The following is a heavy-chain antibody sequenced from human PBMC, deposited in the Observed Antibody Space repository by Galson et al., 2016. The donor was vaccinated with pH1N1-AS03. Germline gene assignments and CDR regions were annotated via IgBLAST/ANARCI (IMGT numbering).Heavy chain of an antibody. CDR3: GIDNYGRFDY. J-gene: IGHJ4*02. Sequence: SVKVSCKASGSTFTDYYIHWVRQAPGQGLEWMGWIDPNRGATNYTEKFQGRVTMTRDTSSSTVYVELSGLTSDDTALYYCGIDNYGRFDYWGQGTLVTVSS. CDR1: GSTFTDYY. V-gene: IGHV1-2*02. D-gene: IGHD3-10*01. CDR2: IDPNRGAT.